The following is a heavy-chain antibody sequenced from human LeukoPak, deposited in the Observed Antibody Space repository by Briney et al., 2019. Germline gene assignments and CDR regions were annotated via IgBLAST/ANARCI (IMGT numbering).Heavy chain of an antibody. V-gene: IGHV4-59*13. Sequence: PSETQSLTCTVSGDSIRNYHWSWIRQPPGKGLDWIGYISYSGSTKYNSSLESRVTISIDTSKNQFSLKLSSVTAADTALYYCTRVGRGDHTWGSYSFDHWGQGTLVTVSS. CDR2: ISYSGST. CDR1: GDSIRNYH. J-gene: IGHJ4*02. CDR3: TRVGRGDHTWGSYSFDH. D-gene: IGHD3-16*01.